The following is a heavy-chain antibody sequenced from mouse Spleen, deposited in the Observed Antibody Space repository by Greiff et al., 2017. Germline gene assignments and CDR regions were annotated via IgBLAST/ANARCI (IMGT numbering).Heavy chain of an antibody. CDR3: ATYYSNLYAMDY. D-gene: IGHD2-5*01. CDR2: IHPSDSDT. CDR1: GYTFTSYW. J-gene: IGHJ4*01. V-gene: IGHV1-74*01. Sequence: QVQLQQPGAELVKPGASVKVSCKASGYTFTSYWMHWVKQRPGQGLEWIGRIHPSDSDTNYNQKFKGKATLTVDKSSSTAYMQLSSLTSEDSAVYYCATYYSNLYAMDYWGQRTSVTVSS.